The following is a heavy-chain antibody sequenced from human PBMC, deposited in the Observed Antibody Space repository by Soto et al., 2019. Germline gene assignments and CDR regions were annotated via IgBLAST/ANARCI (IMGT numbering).Heavy chain of an antibody. J-gene: IGHJ4*02. V-gene: IGHV3-20*04. D-gene: IGHD3-22*01. CDR1: GFTFDDYG. Sequence: GGSLRLSCAASGFTFDDYGMSWVRQAPGKGLEWVSGINWNGGSTDYADSVKGRFTISRDDSKNTLYLQMNSLRPEDTAVYYCAKESYYDSSGFLGYWGQGTLVTVSS. CDR2: INWNGGST. CDR3: AKESYYDSSGFLGY.